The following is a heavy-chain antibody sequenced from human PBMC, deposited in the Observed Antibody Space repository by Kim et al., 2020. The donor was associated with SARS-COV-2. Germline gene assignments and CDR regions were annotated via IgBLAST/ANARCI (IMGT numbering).Heavy chain of an antibody. CDR1: GYTFTSYG. D-gene: IGHD4-17*01. V-gene: IGHV1-18*01. CDR3: ARVPSDDDYGDYLSYYYYYGMDV. CDR2: ISAYNGNT. Sequence: ASVKVSCKASGYTFTSYGISWVRQAPGQGLEWIGWISAYNGNTNYAQKLQGRVTMTTDTSTSTAYMELRSLRSDDTAVYYCARVPSDDDYGDYLSYYYYYGMDVWGQGTTVTVSS. J-gene: IGHJ6*02.